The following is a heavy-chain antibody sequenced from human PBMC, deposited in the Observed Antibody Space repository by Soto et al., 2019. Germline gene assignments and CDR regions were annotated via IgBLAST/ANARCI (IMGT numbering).Heavy chain of an antibody. V-gene: IGHV1-69*13. CDR3: ARAQFPYYDILTGGRGVDYYYYYGMDV. CDR2: IIPIFGTA. Sequence: SVKVSCKASGGTFSSYAISWVRQAPGQGLEWMGGIIPIFGTANYAQKFQGRVTITADESTSTAYMELSSLRSEDTAVYYCARAQFPYYDILTGGRGVDYYYYYGMDVWGQGTTVTSP. CDR1: GGTFSSYA. D-gene: IGHD3-9*01. J-gene: IGHJ6*02.